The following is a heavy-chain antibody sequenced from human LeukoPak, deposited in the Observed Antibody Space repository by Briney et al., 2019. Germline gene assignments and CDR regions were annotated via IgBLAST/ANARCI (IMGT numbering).Heavy chain of an antibody. J-gene: IGHJ6*03. CDR2: INNSGGST. Sequence: GGSLRLSCAASGFTFSSYAMNWVRQAPGKGLAWVSGINNSGGSTYYADSVKGRLTISRDNSKNTLYLQMNSLRAEDTAVYYCARGQEYYYGSGSYYKRYYYYYYMDVWGKGTTVTVSS. D-gene: IGHD3-10*01. CDR3: ARGQEYYYGSGSYYKRYYYYYYMDV. V-gene: IGHV3-23*01. CDR1: GFTFSSYA.